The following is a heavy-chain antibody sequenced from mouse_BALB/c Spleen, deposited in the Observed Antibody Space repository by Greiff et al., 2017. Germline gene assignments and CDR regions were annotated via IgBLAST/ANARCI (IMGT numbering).Heavy chain of an antibody. D-gene: IGHD2-4*01. CDR1: GFTFSSYG. J-gene: IGHJ3*01. V-gene: IGHV5-6*01. Sequence: EVQLVESGGGLVKPGGSLKLSCAASGFTFSSYGMSWVRQTPDKRLEWVATISSGGSYTYYPDSVKGRFTISRDNAKNTLYLQMSSLKSEDTAMYYCASRSTMITRGFAYWGQGTLVTVSA. CDR3: ASRSTMITRGFAY. CDR2: ISSGGSYT.